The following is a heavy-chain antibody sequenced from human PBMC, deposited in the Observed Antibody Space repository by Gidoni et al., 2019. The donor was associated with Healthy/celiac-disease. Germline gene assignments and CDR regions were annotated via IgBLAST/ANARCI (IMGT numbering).Heavy chain of an antibody. CDR3: ARRKGFYDSSGYYYVWYFDL. J-gene: IGHJ2*01. V-gene: IGHV4-4*02. CDR1: GGSISSINW. CDR2: IYHSGST. D-gene: IGHD3-22*01. Sequence: QVQLQESGPGLVKPSGTLSLTCAVSGGSISSINWWRWVRQPPGKGLEWIGEIYHSGSTNYNPSLKSRVTISVDKSKNQFSLKLSSVTAADTAVYYCARRKGFYDSSGYYYVWYFDLWGRGTLVTVSS.